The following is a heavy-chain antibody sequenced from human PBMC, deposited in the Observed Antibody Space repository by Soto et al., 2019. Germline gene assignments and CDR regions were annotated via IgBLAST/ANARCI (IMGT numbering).Heavy chain of an antibody. CDR1: GGSINTFY. CDR3: ARGPTSYCTSTSCYAGHQFDY. D-gene: IGHD2-2*01. V-gene: IGHV4-59*01. J-gene: IGHJ4*02. Sequence: PSETLSLTCAVSGGSINTFYWSWIRQPPGKGLEWIGYIYYSGTANYSPSLKSRVTISVDTSKNQISLKLSSVTAADTAVYYCARGPTSYCTSTSCYAGHQFDYWGQGTRVTVSS. CDR2: IYYSGTA.